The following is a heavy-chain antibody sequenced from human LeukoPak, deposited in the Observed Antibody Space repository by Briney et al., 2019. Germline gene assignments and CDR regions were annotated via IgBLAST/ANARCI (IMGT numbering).Heavy chain of an antibody. D-gene: IGHD1-26*01. Sequence: VSVKVSCKASGYTFTSYGISWVRQAPGQGLEWMGWISAYNGNTNYAQKLQGRVTMTTDTSTSTAYMELRSLRSDDTAVYYCARDPSGSYLDAFDIWGQGTMVSVSS. CDR1: GYTFTSYG. CDR2: ISAYNGNT. CDR3: ARDPSGSYLDAFDI. J-gene: IGHJ3*02. V-gene: IGHV1-18*01.